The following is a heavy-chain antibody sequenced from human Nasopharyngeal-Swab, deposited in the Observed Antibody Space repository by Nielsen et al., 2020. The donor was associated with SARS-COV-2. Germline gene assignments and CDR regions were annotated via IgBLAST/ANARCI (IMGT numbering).Heavy chain of an antibody. Sequence: RQAPGKGLEWIGYIYYTGSTYCNPSLKSRVTISVDTSKNQFSLKLTSVTAADTAMYYCAREGAHYYDSSGYFSHDYWGQGTLVTVSS. CDR3: AREGAHYYDSSGYFSHDY. V-gene: IGHV4-31*02. D-gene: IGHD3-22*01. CDR2: IYYTGST. J-gene: IGHJ4*02.